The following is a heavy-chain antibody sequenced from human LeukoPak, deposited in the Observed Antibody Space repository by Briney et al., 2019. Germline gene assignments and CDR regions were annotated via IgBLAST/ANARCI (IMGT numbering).Heavy chain of an antibody. CDR3: AHDSRD. V-gene: IGHV2-5*01. J-gene: IGHJ4*02. CDR2: IYWNDDK. CDR1: GGSISNYYW. D-gene: IGHD3-22*01. Sequence: TLSLTCTVSGGSISNYYWSWIRQPPGKALEWLALIYWNDDKRYSPSLKSRLTITKDTSKNQVVLTMTNMDPVDTATYYCAHDSRDWGQGTLVTVSS.